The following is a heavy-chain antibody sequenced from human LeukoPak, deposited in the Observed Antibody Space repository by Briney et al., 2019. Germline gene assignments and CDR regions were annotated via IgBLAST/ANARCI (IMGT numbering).Heavy chain of an antibody. Sequence: PGGSLRLSCAASGFTFSDYYMSWIRQAPGKGLEWVSYISSSGSTIYYADSVKGRFTISRDNAKNSLYLQMNSVRAEDTAVYYCARLDIVVVPATDAFDIWGQGTMVTVSS. CDR2: ISSSGSTI. CDR3: ARLDIVVVPATDAFDI. J-gene: IGHJ3*02. V-gene: IGHV3-11*01. CDR1: GFTFSDYY. D-gene: IGHD2-2*01.